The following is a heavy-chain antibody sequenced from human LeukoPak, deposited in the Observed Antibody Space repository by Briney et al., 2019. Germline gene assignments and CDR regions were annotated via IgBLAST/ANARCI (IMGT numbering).Heavy chain of an antibody. Sequence: GRSLRLSCAASGFTFDDYAMHWVRQAPGKGLEWVSGISWNSGSIGYADSVEGRFTISRDNAKNSLYLQMNSLRAEDMALYYCAKAMDDILTYPDYWGQGTLVTVSS. CDR2: ISWNSGSI. CDR1: GFTFDDYA. J-gene: IGHJ4*02. CDR3: AKAMDDILTYPDY. V-gene: IGHV3-9*03. D-gene: IGHD3-9*01.